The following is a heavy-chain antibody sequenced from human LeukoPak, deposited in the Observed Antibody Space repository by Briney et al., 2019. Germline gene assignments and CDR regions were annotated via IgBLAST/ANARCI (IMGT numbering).Heavy chain of an antibody. CDR1: GYTFTSYG. D-gene: IGHD3-3*01. CDR3: ARSHRGEWLALDWFDP. V-gene: IGHV1-18*01. Sequence: ASVKVSRKASGYTFTSYGISWVRQAPGQGLEWMGWISAYNGNTNYAQKLQGRVTMTTDTSTSTAYMELRSLRSDDTAVYYCARSHRGEWLALDWFDPWGQGTLVTVSS. J-gene: IGHJ5*02. CDR2: ISAYNGNT.